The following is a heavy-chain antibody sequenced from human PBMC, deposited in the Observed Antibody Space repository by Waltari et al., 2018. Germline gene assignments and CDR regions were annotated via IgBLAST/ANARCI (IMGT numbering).Heavy chain of an antibody. CDR2: INPNSGGT. Sequence: QVQLVQSGAEVKKPGASVKVSCKASGYTFTGYQIHWVRQAPGQGLEGMGRINPNSGGTNYAQKFQGRVTMTRDTSISTAYMELTSLRSDDTAVYFCARENGITLIVVPSNWFDPWGQGTLVTVSS. J-gene: IGHJ5*02. D-gene: IGHD3-22*01. CDR1: GYTFTGYQ. CDR3: ARENGITLIVVPSNWFDP. V-gene: IGHV1-2*06.